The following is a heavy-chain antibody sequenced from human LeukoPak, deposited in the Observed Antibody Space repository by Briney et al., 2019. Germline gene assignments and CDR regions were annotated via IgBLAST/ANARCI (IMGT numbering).Heavy chain of an antibody. CDR2: IYYSGST. CDR3: ARTYGSGSYYTPGWFDP. D-gene: IGHD3-10*01. V-gene: IGHV4-30-4*01. CDR1: GGSISSGDYY. J-gene: IGHJ5*02. Sequence: SETLSLTCTVSGGSISSGDYYWSWIRQPPGKGLEWIGYIYYSGSTYYNPSLKSRVTISVDTSKNQFSLKLSSVTAADTAVYYCARTYGSGSYYTPGWFDPWGQGTLVTVSS.